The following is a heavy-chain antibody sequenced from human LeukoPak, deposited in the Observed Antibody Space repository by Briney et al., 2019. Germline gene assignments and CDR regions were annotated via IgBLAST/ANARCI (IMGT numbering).Heavy chain of an antibody. CDR2: IYYSGST. V-gene: IGHV4-59*01. CDR3: ARQAMVRGVIIKGFDY. Sequence: PSETLSLTCTVSGGSISSYYWSWLRQPPGKGLEWIGYIYYSGSTNYNPSLKSRVTISVDTSKNQFSLKLSSVTAADTAVYYCARQAMVRGVIIKGFDYWGQGTLVTVSS. J-gene: IGHJ4*02. CDR1: GGSISSYY. D-gene: IGHD3-10*01.